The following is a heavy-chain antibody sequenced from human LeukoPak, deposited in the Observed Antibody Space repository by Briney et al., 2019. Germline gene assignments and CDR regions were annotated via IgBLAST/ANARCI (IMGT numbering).Heavy chain of an antibody. D-gene: IGHD5-24*01. Sequence: PSETLSLTCTVSGGSISSSSYYWGWIRQPPGKGLEWIGSIYYSGSTHYNPSLKSRVTISVDTSKNQFSLKLSSVTAADTAVYYCARQLGYSSFDYWGQGTLVTVSS. CDR1: GGSISSSSYY. CDR2: IYYSGST. V-gene: IGHV4-39*01. J-gene: IGHJ4*02. CDR3: ARQLGYSSFDY.